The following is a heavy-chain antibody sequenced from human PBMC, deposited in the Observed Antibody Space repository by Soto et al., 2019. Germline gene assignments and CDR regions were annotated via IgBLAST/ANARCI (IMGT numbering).Heavy chain of an antibody. CDR1: GFTFSSYG. CDR3: ASVLYDSSGYYLLPDY. CDR2: IWYDGSNK. J-gene: IGHJ4*02. D-gene: IGHD3-22*01. V-gene: IGHV3-33*01. Sequence: QVQLVESGGGVVQPGRSLRLSCAASGFTFSSYGMHWVRQAPGKGLEWLAVIWYDGSNKYYADSVKGRFTISRDNSKNTLYLQMNSLRAEDTAVYYCASVLYDSSGYYLLPDYWGQGTLVTVS.